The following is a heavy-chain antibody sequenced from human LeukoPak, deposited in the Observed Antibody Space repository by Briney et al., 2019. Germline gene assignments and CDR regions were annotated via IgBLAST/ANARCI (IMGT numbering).Heavy chain of an antibody. Sequence: SVKVSCKASGYTFTSYYMHWVRQAPGQGLEWMGIINPSGGSTSYAQKFQGRVTMTRDTSTSTVYMELSSLRSEDTAVYYCARGEARTLTRPESNDYWGQGTLVTVSS. CDR1: GYTFTSYY. D-gene: IGHD1-14*01. CDR2: INPSGGST. CDR3: ARGEARTLTRPESNDY. V-gene: IGHV1-46*01. J-gene: IGHJ4*02.